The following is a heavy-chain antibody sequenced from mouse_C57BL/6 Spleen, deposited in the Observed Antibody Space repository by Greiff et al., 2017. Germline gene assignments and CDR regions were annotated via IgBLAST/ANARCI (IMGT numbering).Heavy chain of an antibody. D-gene: IGHD4-1*02. Sequence: VKLQQPGAELVKPGASVKLSCKASGYTFTSYWMHWVKQRPGQGLEWIGMIHPNSGSTNYNEKFKSKATLTVDKSSSTAYMQLSSLTSEDSAVYYCAPGPNWDGGAMDYWGQGTSVTVSS. CDR1: GYTFTSYW. J-gene: IGHJ4*01. CDR2: IHPNSGST. V-gene: IGHV1-64*01. CDR3: APGPNWDGGAMDY.